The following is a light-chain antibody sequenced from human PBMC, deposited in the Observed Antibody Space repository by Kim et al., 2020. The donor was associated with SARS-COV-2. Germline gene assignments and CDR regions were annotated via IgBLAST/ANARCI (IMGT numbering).Light chain of an antibody. Sequence: DIVMTQSPDSLAVSLGERATINCKSSQSLLYTSNNQNYMAWYQQKPGQPPLLLIYWASTRHSGVPDRFSGSGSGTDFTPTISSLQAEDVAVYYCQQYYSSPITFGQGTRLEIK. CDR3: QQYYSSPIT. CDR2: WAS. V-gene: IGKV4-1*01. J-gene: IGKJ5*01. CDR1: QSLLYTSNNQNY.